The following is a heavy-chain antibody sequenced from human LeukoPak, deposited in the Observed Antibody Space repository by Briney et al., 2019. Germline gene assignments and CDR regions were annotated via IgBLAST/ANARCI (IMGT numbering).Heavy chain of an antibody. J-gene: IGHJ3*01. Sequence: GGSLRLSCAASGFTFSSYGMSWVRQAPGKGLEWVSSISTSSSYIYYADSVKGRFTISRDNAKNSLYLQMNSLRAEDTAVYYCARDDKGLGDAFDVWGQGTMVTVSS. CDR3: ARDDKGLGDAFDV. CDR2: ISTSSSYI. CDR1: GFTFSSYG. D-gene: IGHD3-16*01. V-gene: IGHV3-21*01.